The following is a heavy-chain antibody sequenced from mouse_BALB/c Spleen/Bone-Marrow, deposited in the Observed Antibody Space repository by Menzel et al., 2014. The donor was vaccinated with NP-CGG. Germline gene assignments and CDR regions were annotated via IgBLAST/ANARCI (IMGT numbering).Heavy chain of an antibody. D-gene: IGHD2-1*01. CDR2: IYPGNGNA. CDR1: GYAFSTYW. CDR3: SRGGNYGTY. J-gene: IGHJ3*01. V-gene: IGHV1-80*01. Sequence: VQLQQSGAELVRPGSSVKISCKASGYAFSTYWMNWVKQGPGQGLEWIGQIYPGNGNADYNGKFKDKATLTADKSSRTAYMHLSSLTSEDSAVHFCSRGGNYGTYWGQGTLVTVSA.